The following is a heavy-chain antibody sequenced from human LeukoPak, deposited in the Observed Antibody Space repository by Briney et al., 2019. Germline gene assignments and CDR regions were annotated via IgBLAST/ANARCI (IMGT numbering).Heavy chain of an antibody. CDR1: GYLFTSQA. Sequence: ASVTVSCEASGYLFTSQALTWVRQAPGQGLEWMAWIHPSNGNTFYAQKFQGRVTLTTDSSTVYMDMRSLRSDDTAVYYCAGQLHYWSGQNYYYYLDVWGKGAPVIVSS. CDR2: IHPSNGNT. D-gene: IGHD3-3*02. J-gene: IGHJ6*03. CDR3: AGQLHYWSGQNYYYYLDV. V-gene: IGHV1-18*01.